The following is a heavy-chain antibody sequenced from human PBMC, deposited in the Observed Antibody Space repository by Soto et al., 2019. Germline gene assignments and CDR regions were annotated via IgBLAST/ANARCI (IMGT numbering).Heavy chain of an antibody. CDR2: ISYDGSNK. D-gene: IGHD3-3*01. CDR3: AKDAYYDFWSGYFQVAHYYYYYGMDV. CDR1: GFTFSSYG. V-gene: IGHV3-30*18. J-gene: IGHJ6*02. Sequence: GGSLRLSCAASGFTFSSYGMHWVRQAPGKGLEWVAVISYDGSNKYYADSVKGRFTISRDNSKNTLYLQMNSLRAEDTAVYYCAKDAYYDFWSGYFQVAHYYYYYGMDVWGQGTTVTVYS.